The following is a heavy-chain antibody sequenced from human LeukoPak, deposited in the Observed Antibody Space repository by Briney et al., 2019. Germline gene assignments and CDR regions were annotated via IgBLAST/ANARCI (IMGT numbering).Heavy chain of an antibody. J-gene: IGHJ6*02. V-gene: IGHV4-34*01. CDR1: GGSFSGYL. D-gene: IGHD3-16*01. Sequence: SETLSLTCDVPGGSFSGYLWSWIRQSPGKGLEWIGEVNYRGSPNYNPSLESRVTISVDTSKNQLSLKLTSVTAADTALYYCSRSGLTGMREYERADYYYYGMDPWGQGTAVTVFS. CDR2: VNYRGSP. CDR3: SRSGLTGMREYERADYYYYGMDP.